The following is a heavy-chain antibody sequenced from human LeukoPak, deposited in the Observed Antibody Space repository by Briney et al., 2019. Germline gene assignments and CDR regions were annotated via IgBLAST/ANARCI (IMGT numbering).Heavy chain of an antibody. Sequence: ASVKVSCKSSGYTFTGYYMHWVRQAPGKGLEGMGWINPNSGGTKYAQKFQGRVTMTRDTSISTAYMELSRQRSEDTVVYYCARERRGGYGGSGSSRFYYYYGMDVWGQGTTVTVSS. D-gene: IGHD3-10*01. CDR3: ARERRGGYGGSGSSRFYYYYGMDV. CDR1: GYTFTGYY. J-gene: IGHJ6*02. V-gene: IGHV1-2*02. CDR2: INPNSGGT.